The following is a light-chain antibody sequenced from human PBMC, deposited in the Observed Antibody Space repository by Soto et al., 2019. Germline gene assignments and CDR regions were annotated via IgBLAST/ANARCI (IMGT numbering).Light chain of an antibody. Sequence: QLVLTQPPSASGSPGQSVAISCTGTSSDVGGYNYVSWYQQHPGKAPKLMIYEVNKRPSGVPDRFSGSKSGNTAPLTVSGLQAEDEADYYCSSYAGSSNVFGTGTKLTVL. CDR2: EVN. J-gene: IGLJ1*01. V-gene: IGLV2-8*01. CDR1: SSDVGGYNY. CDR3: SSYAGSSNV.